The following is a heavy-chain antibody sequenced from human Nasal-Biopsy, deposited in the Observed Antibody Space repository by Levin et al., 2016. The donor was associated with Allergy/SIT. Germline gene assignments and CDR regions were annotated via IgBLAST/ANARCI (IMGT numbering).Heavy chain of an antibody. D-gene: IGHD1-1*01. Sequence: GGSLRLSCAASGFSFSLYSMNWVRQAPGKGLEWVSSISSNGDYIYYADSVKGRFTISRDNAKNSLYLQINSLRAEDTSVYYCAREVTTLTSPGHWFDTWGQGTLVTVSS. CDR2: ISSNGDYI. CDR3: AREVTTLTSPGHWFDT. V-gene: IGHV3-21*01. J-gene: IGHJ5*02. CDR1: GFSFSLYS.